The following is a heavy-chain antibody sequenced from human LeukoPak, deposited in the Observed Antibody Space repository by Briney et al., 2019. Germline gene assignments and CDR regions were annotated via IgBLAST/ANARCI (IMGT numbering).Heavy chain of an antibody. D-gene: IGHD2-15*01. J-gene: IGHJ6*02. Sequence: GESLKISCKASANTFTNSWIGWVRQMPGKGLEWMGIIFVGDSDTTYSPSFQGQVTILADRSISTAYLQWNSLKASDTAMYFCARLGYCSGGTCSSGYFYGMDVWGQGTTVTVSS. V-gene: IGHV5-51*01. CDR2: IFVGDSDT. CDR3: ARLGYCSGGTCSSGYFYGMDV. CDR1: ANTFTNSW.